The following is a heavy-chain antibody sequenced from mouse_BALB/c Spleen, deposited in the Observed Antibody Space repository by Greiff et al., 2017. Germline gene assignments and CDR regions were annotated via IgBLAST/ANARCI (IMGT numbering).Heavy chain of an antibody. V-gene: IGHV2-9*02. Sequence: VQLQQSGPGLVAPSQSLSITCTVSGFSLTSYGVHWVRQPPGKGLEWLGVIWAGGSTNYNSALMSRLSISKDNSKSQVFLKMNSLQTDDTAMYYCAREESTMITRFAYWGQGTLVTVSA. CDR1: GFSLTSYG. CDR2: IWAGGST. J-gene: IGHJ3*01. CDR3: AREESTMITRFAY. D-gene: IGHD2-4*01.